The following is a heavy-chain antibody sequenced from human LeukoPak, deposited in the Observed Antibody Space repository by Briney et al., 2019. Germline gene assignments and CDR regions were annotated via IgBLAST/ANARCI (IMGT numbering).Heavy chain of an antibody. CDR2: IYTSGST. J-gene: IGHJ4*02. CDR1: GGSISSYY. D-gene: IGHD3-22*01. CDR3: ARDALPYYYDNSAYYWGY. Sequence: PSETLSLTCTVSGGSISSYYWSCIRQPAGKGLEWIGRIYTSGSTNYNPSLKSRVTMSVDTSKNQFSLKLSSVTAADTAVYYCARDALPYYYDNSAYYWGYWGQGTLVTVSS. V-gene: IGHV4-4*07.